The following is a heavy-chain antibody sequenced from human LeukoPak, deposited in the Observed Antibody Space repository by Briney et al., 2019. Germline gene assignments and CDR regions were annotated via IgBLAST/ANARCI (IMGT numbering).Heavy chain of an antibody. CDR1: GYSFTSYW. Sequence: GESLKISCKGSGYSFTSYWIGWVRQMPGKGLEWMGIICPGDSDTRYSPSFQGQVTISADKSISTAYLQWSSLKASDTAMYYCARQIRYCSGGSCYRYFDYWGQGTLVTVSS. CDR3: ARQIRYCSGGSCYRYFDY. V-gene: IGHV5-51*01. D-gene: IGHD2-15*01. J-gene: IGHJ4*02. CDR2: ICPGDSDT.